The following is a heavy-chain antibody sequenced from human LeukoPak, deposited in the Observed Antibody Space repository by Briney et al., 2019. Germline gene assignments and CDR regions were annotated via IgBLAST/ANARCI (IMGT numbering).Heavy chain of an antibody. CDR3: ARAPTVLVGYCSSSSCQADY. Sequence: GGSLRLSCAASEFIFKNYPLHWVRQTPDKRLECVAILSRSGQTKYYADSVRGRFTVPRDNSNNTIYLQMTNLRVEDTAVYYCARAPTVLVGYCSSSSCQADYWGQGTLVTVSS. D-gene: IGHD2-2*01. J-gene: IGHJ4*02. CDR2: LSRSGQTK. V-gene: IGHV3-30*04. CDR1: EFIFKNYP.